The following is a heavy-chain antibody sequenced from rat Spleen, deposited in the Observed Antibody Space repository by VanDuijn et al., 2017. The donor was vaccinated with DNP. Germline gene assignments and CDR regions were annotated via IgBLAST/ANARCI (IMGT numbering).Heavy chain of an antibody. CDR3: TRGYAL. Sequence: QVQLKESGPGLVQPSQTLSLTCTVSGFSLTSNGVSWVRQPPGKGLEWIAAISSGGSTYYNSALKSRLSISRDTSKSQVFLKMNSLQTEDTAIYFCTRGYALWGQGVMVTVSS. D-gene: IGHD2-2*01. CDR2: ISSGGST. V-gene: IGHV2S12*01. CDR1: GFSLTSNG. J-gene: IGHJ2*01.